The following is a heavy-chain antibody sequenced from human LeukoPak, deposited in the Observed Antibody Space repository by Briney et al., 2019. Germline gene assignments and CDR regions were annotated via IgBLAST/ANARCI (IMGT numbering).Heavy chain of an antibody. CDR3: ARIGAGSSRDY. CDR1: GFIFSSYE. CDR2: IVGSSST. Sequence: NPGGSLRLSCAASGFIFSSYEMNWVRQAPGKGLEWVSSIVGSSSTYYADSLKGRFTISRDNAKNSLYLQMNSLRAEDTAVYYCARIGAGSSRDYWGQGTLVTVSS. D-gene: IGHD6-13*01. J-gene: IGHJ4*02. V-gene: IGHV3-21*01.